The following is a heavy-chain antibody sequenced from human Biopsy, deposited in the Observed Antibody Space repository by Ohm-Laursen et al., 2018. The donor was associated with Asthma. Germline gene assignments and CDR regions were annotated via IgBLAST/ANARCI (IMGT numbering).Heavy chain of an antibody. CDR2: VNTGNGDT. J-gene: IGHJ3*01. D-gene: IGHD3-9*01. CDR1: GYNFISFA. V-gene: IGHV1-3*04. CDR3: ARTYYDFLTGQVKDVFGV. Sequence: SVKVSCKASGYNFISFAIHWVRQAPGQRLEWMGWVNTGNGDTKYSQKFQGRVTFTRDTSASTAYMELRSLRSEDAATYYCARTYYDFLTGQVKDVFGVWGQGTMVTVSS.